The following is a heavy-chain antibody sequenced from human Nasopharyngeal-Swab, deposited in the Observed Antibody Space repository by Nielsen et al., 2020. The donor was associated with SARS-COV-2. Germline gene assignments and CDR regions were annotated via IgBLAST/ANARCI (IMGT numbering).Heavy chain of an antibody. CDR1: GFTFNIYA. J-gene: IGHJ3*02. Sequence: GESLKISCIASGFTFNIYAMAWVRRTPVRGLQWVSGISASGGSTYYTDSVKGRFAVSRDNSRNTLYLQMHSLRVEDTALYYCAKDDVVRGDAFDIWGQGTMVTVSS. D-gene: IGHD3-10*01. CDR3: AKDDVVRGDAFDI. CDR2: ISASGGST. V-gene: IGHV3-23*01.